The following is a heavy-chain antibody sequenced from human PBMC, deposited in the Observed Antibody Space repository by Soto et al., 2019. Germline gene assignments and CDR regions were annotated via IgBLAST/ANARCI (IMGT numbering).Heavy chain of an antibody. V-gene: IGHV3-9*01. CDR3: VKGAWYCSGGSCLNWFDP. CDR2: ISWNSGSS. J-gene: IGHJ5*02. Sequence: EVQLVESGGGLVQPGRSLRLSCAASGFSFDDYAMHWVRQGPGKGLEWVSGISWNSGSSAYADSVKGRFTISRDSAKNSLYLQMSSLRAEDTALYYCVKGAWYCSGGSCLNWFDPWGQGTLVTVSS. D-gene: IGHD2-15*01. CDR1: GFSFDDYA.